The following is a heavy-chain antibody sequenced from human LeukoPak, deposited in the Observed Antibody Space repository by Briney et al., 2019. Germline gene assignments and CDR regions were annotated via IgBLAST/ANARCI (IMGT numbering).Heavy chain of an antibody. D-gene: IGHD6-13*01. CDR2: INPADSDT. J-gene: IGHJ4*02. CDR1: GSSFTTYW. Sequence: GASLQISCKGSGSSFTTYWIGWVRQMPGKGLDWMGIINPADSDTRYSPSFQGQVTISADNSISTAYLQWTSLRAPGTAMYYCARIGTYAEFDYWGQGSLVTVSS. CDR3: ARIGTYAEFDY. V-gene: IGHV5-51*01.